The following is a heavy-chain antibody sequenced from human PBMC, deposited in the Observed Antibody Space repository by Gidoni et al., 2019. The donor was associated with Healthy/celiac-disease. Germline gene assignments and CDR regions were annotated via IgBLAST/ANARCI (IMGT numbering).Heavy chain of an antibody. Sequence: QMQLVQSGPEVKKPGTSVKVSCKASGFTFTSSAVHWVRQARGQRLEWIGWIVVGSGNTNYAQKFQERVTITRDMSTSTAYMELSSLRSEDTAVYYCAADSPHKPGYCTNGVCYPDGGWFDPWGQGTLVTVSS. J-gene: IGHJ5*02. V-gene: IGHV1-58*01. D-gene: IGHD2-8*01. CDR3: AADSPHKPGYCTNGVCYPDGGWFDP. CDR2: IVVGSGNT. CDR1: GFTFTSSA.